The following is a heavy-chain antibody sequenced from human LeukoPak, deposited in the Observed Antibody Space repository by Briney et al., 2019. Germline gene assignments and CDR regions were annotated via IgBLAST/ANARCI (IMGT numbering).Heavy chain of an antibody. CDR1: GYTFTSHD. D-gene: IGHD3-10*01. Sequence: ASVKVSCKASGYTFTSHDINWVRQAPGQGLEWMGWMDPNSGNTGYAQKFQGRVTMTSNNSITTAYMELSSLRSEDTAVYYCARWVSGWFPFDYWGQGTLVTVSS. CDR2: MDPNSGNT. CDR3: ARWVSGWFPFDY. V-gene: IGHV1-8*01. J-gene: IGHJ4*02.